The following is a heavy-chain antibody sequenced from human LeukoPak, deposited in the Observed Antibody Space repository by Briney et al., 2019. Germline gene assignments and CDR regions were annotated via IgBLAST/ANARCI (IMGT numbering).Heavy chain of an antibody. Sequence: GRSLRLSCVASGFTFSSYAMSWVRQAPGKGLEWVSAISGSGGSTYYADSVKGRFTISRDNSKNTLYLQMNSLRAEDTAVYYCAKVAAAGSYYFDYWGQGTLVTVSS. CDR1: GFTFSSYA. D-gene: IGHD6-13*01. CDR2: ISGSGGST. V-gene: IGHV3-23*01. CDR3: AKVAAAGSYYFDY. J-gene: IGHJ4*02.